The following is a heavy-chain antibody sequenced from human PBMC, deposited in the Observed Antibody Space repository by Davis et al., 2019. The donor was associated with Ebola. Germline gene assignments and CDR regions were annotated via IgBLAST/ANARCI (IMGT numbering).Heavy chain of an antibody. CDR1: GYTFTSYG. CDR3: ARGLTCSGGSCYVFDY. Sequence: AASVKVSCKASGYTFTSYGITWVRQAPGQGLEWMGWINPHNGNTNYAQNVQGRVTMTTDTSTSTAYMEVGILRSDDTAVYYCARGLTCSGGSCYVFDYWGQGTLVTVSS. V-gene: IGHV1-18*04. D-gene: IGHD2-15*01. J-gene: IGHJ4*02. CDR2: INPHNGNT.